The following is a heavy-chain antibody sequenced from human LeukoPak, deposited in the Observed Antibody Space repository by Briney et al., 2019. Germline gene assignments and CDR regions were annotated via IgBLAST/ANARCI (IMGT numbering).Heavy chain of an antibody. V-gene: IGHV3-53*04. Sequence: TSETLSLTCTVSGGSISSYYMSWVRQAPGKGLEWVSVIYSGGSTYYADSVKGRFTISRHNSKNTLYLQMNSLRAEDTAVYYCARDRDGYHPFDIWGQGTMVTVSS. J-gene: IGHJ3*02. CDR1: GGSISSYY. D-gene: IGHD5-24*01. CDR3: ARDRDGYHPFDI. CDR2: IYSGGST.